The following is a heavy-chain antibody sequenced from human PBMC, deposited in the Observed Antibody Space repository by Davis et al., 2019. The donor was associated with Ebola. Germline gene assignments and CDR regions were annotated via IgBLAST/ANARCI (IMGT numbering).Heavy chain of an antibody. V-gene: IGHV3-33*01. CDR2: IWYDGSNK. J-gene: IGHJ6*02. CDR3: AREQQLEPYYYYGMDV. Sequence: PGGSLRLSCAASGFTFSSYGMHWVRQAPGKGLEWVAVIWYDGSNKYYADSVKGRFTISRDNSKNTLYLQMNSLRAEDTAVYYCAREQQLEPYYYYGMDVWGQGTTVTVSS. CDR1: GFTFSSYG. D-gene: IGHD6-13*01.